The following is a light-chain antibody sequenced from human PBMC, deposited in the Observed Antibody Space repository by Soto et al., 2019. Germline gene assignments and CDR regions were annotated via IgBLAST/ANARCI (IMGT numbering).Light chain of an antibody. CDR1: SSDVGAYNY. Sequence: QSVLTQPPSASGSPGQSVTISCTGTSSDVGAYNYVSWYQQHPGKAPKLMIYEVSKRPSGVPDRFSGSKSGNTASLTVSGLQAEDEADYYCSSYAGSNNFFYVLGTGTQLTVL. CDR3: SSYAGSNNFFYV. V-gene: IGLV2-8*01. J-gene: IGLJ1*01. CDR2: EVS.